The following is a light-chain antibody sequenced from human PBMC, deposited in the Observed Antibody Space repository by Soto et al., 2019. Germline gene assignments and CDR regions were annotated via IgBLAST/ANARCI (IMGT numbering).Light chain of an antibody. V-gene: IGKV3-15*01. Sequence: EIVMTQSPGTLSVSPGERATLSCRASQSVGSNLACFQQKPGQAPRLLIYGASTRATGIPARFSGSGSGTEFTLTISSLQSEDFAVYYCQQYNDWTFGQGTKVDI. CDR2: GAS. J-gene: IGKJ1*01. CDR3: QQYNDWT. CDR1: QSVGSN.